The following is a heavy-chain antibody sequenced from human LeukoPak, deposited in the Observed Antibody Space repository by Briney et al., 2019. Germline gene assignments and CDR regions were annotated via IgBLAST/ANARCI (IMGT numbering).Heavy chain of an antibody. D-gene: IGHD3-22*01. CDR3: ARGYDSSAYYPFNY. Sequence: PSETLSLTCAVSGASINSHNWWNWVRQSPGKGLEWIGEVHHSGSTNYNPSLASRVTISVDETRNHFSLKLNSVTAADTAVYYCARGYDSSAYYPFNYWGQGTLVTVSS. CDR1: GASINSHNW. J-gene: IGHJ4*02. V-gene: IGHV4-4*02. CDR2: VHHSGST.